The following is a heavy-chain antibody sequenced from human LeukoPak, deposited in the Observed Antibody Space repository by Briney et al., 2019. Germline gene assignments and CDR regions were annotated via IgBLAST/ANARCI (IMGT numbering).Heavy chain of an antibody. CDR2: INPNSGGT. CDR1: GYTFTSYY. V-gene: IGHV1-2*02. J-gene: IGHJ4*02. Sequence: ASVKVSCKASGYTFTSYYMHWVRQAPGQGLEWMGWINPNSGGTNYAQKFQGRVTMTRDTSISTAYMELSRLRSDDTAVYYCARVGTRIAVAGTTYWGQGTLVTVSS. D-gene: IGHD6-19*01. CDR3: ARVGTRIAVAGTTY.